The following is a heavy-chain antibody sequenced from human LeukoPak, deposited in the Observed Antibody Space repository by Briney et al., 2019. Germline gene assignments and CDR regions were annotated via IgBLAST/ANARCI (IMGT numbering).Heavy chain of an antibody. CDR2: ISGSGGNT. CDR3: VHHKWELLSFFVY. CDR1: VFTLSTHG. J-gene: IGHJ4*02. V-gene: IGHV3-23*01. Sequence: GGALSVSFVDSVFTLSTHGISWVRPAPGRGREGVSAISGSGGNTYYADSVKGRFTISRDNAKNTLYLQMNSLRAEDTAVYYCVHHKWELLSFFVYWGQGTLVTVSS. D-gene: IGHD1-26*01.